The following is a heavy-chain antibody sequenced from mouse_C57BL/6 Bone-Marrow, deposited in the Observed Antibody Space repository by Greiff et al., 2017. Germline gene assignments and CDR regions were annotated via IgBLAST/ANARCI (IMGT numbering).Heavy chain of an antibody. CDR2: INPSSGYT. CDR3: ARGDSAWFAY. J-gene: IGHJ3*01. Sequence: VQLQESGAELARPGASVKMSCKASGYTFTSYTMHWVKQRPGQGLEWIGYINPSSGYTKYNQKFKDKATLTADKSSSTAYMQLSSLTSEDSAVYYCARGDSAWFAYWGQGTLVTVSA. V-gene: IGHV1-4*01. CDR1: GYTFTSYT. D-gene: IGHD2-13*01.